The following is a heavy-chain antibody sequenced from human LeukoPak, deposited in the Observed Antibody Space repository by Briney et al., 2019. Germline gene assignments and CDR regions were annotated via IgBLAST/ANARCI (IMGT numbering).Heavy chain of an antibody. CDR2: ITGSGGTT. CDR1: GFTFSNYA. D-gene: IGHD1-1*01. V-gene: IGHV3-23*01. CDR3: ARVALRTTGWTPLDF. Sequence: GGSLRLSCAASGFTFSNYAMSWVRQAPGKGLEWVSAITGSGGTTYYVDSVKGRFTISRDNSENTLFLQMNSLRAEDTAIYYCARVALRTTGWTPLDFWGQGTLVTVPS. J-gene: IGHJ4*02.